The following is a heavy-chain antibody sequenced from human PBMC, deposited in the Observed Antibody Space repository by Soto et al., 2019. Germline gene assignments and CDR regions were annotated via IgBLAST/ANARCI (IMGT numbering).Heavy chain of an antibody. CDR2: ISAYNGNT. D-gene: IGHD3-22*01. CDR1: GYTFTSYG. CDR3: ARDREYYDSSGLKPHWFDP. V-gene: IGHV1-18*04. Sequence: ASVKVSCKASGYTFTSYGISWVRQAPGQGLEWMGWISAYNGNTNYAQKLQGRVTMTTDTSTSTAYMELRSLRSDDTAVYYCARDREYYDSSGLKPHWFDPWGQGTLVTVSS. J-gene: IGHJ5*02.